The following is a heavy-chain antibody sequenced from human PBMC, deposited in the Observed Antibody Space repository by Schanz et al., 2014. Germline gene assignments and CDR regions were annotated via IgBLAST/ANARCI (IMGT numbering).Heavy chain of an antibody. J-gene: IGHJ2*01. CDR1: GFSFSDYY. V-gene: IGHV3-11*05. Sequence: VQLVESGGGLVEPGGSLRLSCAASGFSFSDYYMSWIRQAPGKGLEWISFINTGSNYINYADSVKGRFTISRDNTKNSLFLQLNSLRADDTAVYYCARNRGSGGQNWYFDLWGHGTLVTVSS. CDR3: ARNRGSGGQNWYFDL. D-gene: IGHD1-26*01. CDR2: INTGSNYI.